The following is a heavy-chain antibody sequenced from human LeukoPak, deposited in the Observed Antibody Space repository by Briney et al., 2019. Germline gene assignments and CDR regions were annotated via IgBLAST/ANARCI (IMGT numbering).Heavy chain of an antibody. Sequence: GGSLRLSCATSGFTFSSYAMSWVRQAPGKGLEWASGISGRGDTTYYADSVKGRFSISRDNSKNTMYLQINSLRAEDTAVYYCAKAGTVTTLVNDAFDIWGLGTMVIVSS. D-gene: IGHD4-17*01. CDR1: GFTFSSYA. V-gene: IGHV3-23*01. CDR3: AKAGTVTTLVNDAFDI. J-gene: IGHJ3*02. CDR2: ISGRGDTT.